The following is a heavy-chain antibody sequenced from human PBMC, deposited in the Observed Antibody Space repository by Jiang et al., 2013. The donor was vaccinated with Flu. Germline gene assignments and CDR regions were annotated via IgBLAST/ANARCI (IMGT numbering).Heavy chain of an antibody. CDR2: TYYRSKWYN. V-gene: IGHV6-1*01. CDR1: GDSVSSNSAA. J-gene: IGHJ6*04. D-gene: IGHD3-10*01. CDR3: ARDPMPRPRSGTSMTDYYYYGMDV. Sequence: SQTLSLTCAISGDSVSSNSAAWNWIRQSPSRGLEWLGRTYYRSKWYNDYAVSVKSRITINPDTSKNQFSLQLNSVTPEDTAVYYCARDPMPRPRSGTSMTDYYYYGMDVWGKGTNGHRLL.